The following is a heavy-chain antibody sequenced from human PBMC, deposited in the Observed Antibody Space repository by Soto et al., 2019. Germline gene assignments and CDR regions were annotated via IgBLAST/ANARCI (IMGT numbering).Heavy chain of an antibody. CDR2: IWYDGSNK. J-gene: IGHJ4*02. CDR1: GFTFSSYG. D-gene: IGHD6-19*01. CDR3: ARRNIAVAGTGDY. V-gene: IGHV3-33*01. Sequence: QVQLVESGGGVVQPGRSLRLSCAASGFTFSSYGMHWVRQAPGKGLEWVAVIWYDGSNKYYADSVKGRFTISRDNSKNKLYMQMNGLRAEDTAVYYCARRNIAVAGTGDYWGQGTLVTVSS.